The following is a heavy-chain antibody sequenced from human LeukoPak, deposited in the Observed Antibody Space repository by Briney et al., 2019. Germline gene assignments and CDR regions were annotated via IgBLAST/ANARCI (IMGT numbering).Heavy chain of an antibody. V-gene: IGHV3-7*01. Sequence: GGSLRLSCAASEFIFSGYWMNWVRQAPGKGREWVANIKQDGSEKQYVDSVRGSFTISRDNAKNSLYLQMNSLRVEDTAVYYCARDGFVGAADYWGQGTLVTVSS. CDR2: IKQDGSEK. J-gene: IGHJ4*02. CDR3: ARDGFVGAADY. D-gene: IGHD6-13*01. CDR1: EFIFSGYW.